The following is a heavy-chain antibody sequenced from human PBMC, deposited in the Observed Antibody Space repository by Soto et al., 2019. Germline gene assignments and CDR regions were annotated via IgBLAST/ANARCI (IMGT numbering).Heavy chain of an antibody. CDR1: GFTFSSYA. CDR2: ISGSGGST. V-gene: IGHV3-23*01. D-gene: IGHD3-3*01. Sequence: GGSLRLSCAASGFTFSSYAMSWVRQAPGKGLEWVSAISGSGGSTYYADSVKGRFTISRDNSKNTLYLQMNSLRAEDTAVYYCANSPSPGARSGHAEQTHYYYYYYMDVWGKGTTVTVSS. J-gene: IGHJ6*03. CDR3: ANSPSPGARSGHAEQTHYYYYYYMDV.